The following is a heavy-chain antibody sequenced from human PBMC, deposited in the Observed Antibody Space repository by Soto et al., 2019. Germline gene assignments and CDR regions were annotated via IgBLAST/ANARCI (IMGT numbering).Heavy chain of an antibody. D-gene: IGHD2-21*02. Sequence: QVQLVQSGAEVKKPGSSVKVSCKASGGTFSSYTISWVRQAPGQGPEWMGRIIPILGIANYAQKFQGRVTITADKSTSTAYMELSSLRSEDTAVYYCARAFVTATPGDYWGQGTLVTVSS. CDR2: IIPILGIA. CDR3: ARAFVTATPGDY. J-gene: IGHJ4*02. V-gene: IGHV1-69*02. CDR1: GGTFSSYT.